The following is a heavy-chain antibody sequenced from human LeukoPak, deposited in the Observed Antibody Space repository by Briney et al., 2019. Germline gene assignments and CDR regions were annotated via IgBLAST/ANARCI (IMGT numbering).Heavy chain of an antibody. Sequence: GGSLRLSCAASGFTFSSYAMHWVRQAPGKGLEWVAVISYDGSNKYYADSVKGRFTISRDNSKNTLYLQMNSLRAEDTAVYYCARESSWYQYYFDYWGQGTLVTVSS. D-gene: IGHD6-13*01. CDR2: ISYDGSNK. V-gene: IGHV3-30*04. J-gene: IGHJ4*02. CDR1: GFTFSSYA. CDR3: ARESSWYQYYFDY.